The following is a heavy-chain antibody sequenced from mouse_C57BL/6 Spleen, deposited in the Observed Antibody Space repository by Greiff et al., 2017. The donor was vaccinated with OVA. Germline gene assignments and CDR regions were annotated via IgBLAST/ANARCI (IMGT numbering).Heavy chain of an antibody. CDR2: IDPSDSET. V-gene: IGHV1-52*01. CDR1: GYTFTSYW. D-gene: IGHD2-1*01. J-gene: IGHJ1*03. Sequence: QVQLKQPGAELVRPGSSVKLSCKASGYTFTSYWMHWVKQRPIQGLEWIGNIDPSDSETHYNQKFKDKATLTVDKSSSTAYMQLSSLTSEDSAVYYCARALYYGGYFDVWGTGTTVTVSS. CDR3: ARALYYGGYFDV.